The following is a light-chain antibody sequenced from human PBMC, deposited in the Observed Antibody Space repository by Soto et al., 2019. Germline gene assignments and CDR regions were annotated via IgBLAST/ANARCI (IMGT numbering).Light chain of an antibody. CDR1: SSNIGGNP. V-gene: IGLV1-51*01. CDR3: GSWDSSLSAYV. J-gene: IGLJ1*01. CDR2: DDN. Sequence: KHPRPISPAPGQKVNSSCSGSSSNIGGNPVSWYQQLPGTAPKLLIYDDNKRPSAIPDRFSGSKSGTSATLGITGFQTGDEADYYCGSWDSSLSAYVFGTGTKVTVL.